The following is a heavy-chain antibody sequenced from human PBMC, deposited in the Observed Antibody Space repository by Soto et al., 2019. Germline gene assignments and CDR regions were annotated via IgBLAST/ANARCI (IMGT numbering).Heavy chain of an antibody. V-gene: IGHV3-23*01. D-gene: IGHD6-19*01. CDR2: ISGSGGST. Sequence: PGGSLRLSCAASGLTFSSYAMSWFRQAPGKGLEWVSAISGSGGSTYYADSVKGRFTISRDNSKNTLYLQMNSLRAEDTAVYYCAKDVPYPYSSGWSWFDPWGQGTLVTAPQ. J-gene: IGHJ5*02. CDR1: GLTFSSYA. CDR3: AKDVPYPYSSGWSWFDP.